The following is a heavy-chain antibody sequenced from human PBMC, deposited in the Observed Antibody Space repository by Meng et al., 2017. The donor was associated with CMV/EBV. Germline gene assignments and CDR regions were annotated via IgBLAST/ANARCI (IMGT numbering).Heavy chain of an antibody. CDR3: VAEVGVRVFNN. Sequence: LSCAASGFSFSSHAMQWVRQAPGRNLEWVAFASYDGNNRLYADPVKGRFTISRDNSENTLYLQMNSLTPEDTAVYYCVAEVGVRVFNNWGQGTLVTVSS. CDR1: GFSFSSHA. J-gene: IGHJ4*02. V-gene: IGHV3-30*03. CDR2: ASYDGNNR. D-gene: IGHD1-26*01.